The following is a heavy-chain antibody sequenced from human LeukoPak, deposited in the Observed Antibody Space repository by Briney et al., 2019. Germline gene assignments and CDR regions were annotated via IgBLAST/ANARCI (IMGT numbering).Heavy chain of an antibody. J-gene: IGHJ5*02. CDR1: GFTCSNYG. D-gene: IGHD6-13*01. CDR3: ATASRRIASAPSNWFHP. Sequence: WGSLRLSCAASGFTCSNYGMHWVRQAPGKGLKWVAVISYDGSNKYYADYGRGRFTISRDNSKNTLYLQMNSLRAEATAVYYCATASRRIASAPSNWFHPWGQGTMVAVSS. CDR2: ISYDGSNK. V-gene: IGHV3-30*03.